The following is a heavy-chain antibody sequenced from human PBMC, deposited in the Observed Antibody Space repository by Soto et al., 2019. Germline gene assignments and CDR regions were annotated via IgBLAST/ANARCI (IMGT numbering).Heavy chain of an antibody. CDR1: GFTFSSYA. D-gene: IGHD3-3*01. CDR3: AKVEFRSSGEFFG. J-gene: IGHJ4*02. CDR2: ISGGGDST. V-gene: IGHV3-23*01. Sequence: EVQLLESGGGLVQPGGSLRLSCAASGFTFSSYAMSWVRQAPGKGLEWVSTISGGGDSTYYADSVKGRFTISRDNSESTLYLQINSLRAEDTAVYYCAKVEFRSSGEFFGWGQGTLVTVSS.